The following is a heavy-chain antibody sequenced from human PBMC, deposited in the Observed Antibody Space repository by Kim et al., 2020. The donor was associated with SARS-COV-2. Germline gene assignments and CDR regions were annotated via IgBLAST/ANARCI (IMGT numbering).Heavy chain of an antibody. D-gene: IGHD2-2*01. CDR1: GFTFSSYG. CDR3: ARGGDIVVVLLGY. Sequence: GGSLRLSCAASGFTFSSYGMHWVRQAPGKGLEWVAVISYDGSNKYYADSVKGRFTISRDNSKNTLYLQMNSLRAEDTAVYYCARGGDIVVVLLGYWGQGT. V-gene: IGHV3-33*05. J-gene: IGHJ4*02. CDR2: ISYDGSNK.